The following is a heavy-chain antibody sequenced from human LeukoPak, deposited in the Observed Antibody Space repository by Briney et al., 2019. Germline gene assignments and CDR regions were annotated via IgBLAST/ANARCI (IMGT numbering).Heavy chain of an antibody. D-gene: IGHD3-3*01. V-gene: IGHV3-15*01. CDR3: TTEGPITIFGVGRYYMDV. CDR1: GFTFSNAW. Sequence: PGGSLRLSCAASGFTFSNAWMSWVRQAPGKGLGWVGRIKSKTDGGTTDYAAPVKGRFTISRDDSKNTLYLQMNSLKTEDTAVYYCTTEGPITIFGVGRYYMDVWGKGTTVTVSS. J-gene: IGHJ6*03. CDR2: IKSKTDGGTT.